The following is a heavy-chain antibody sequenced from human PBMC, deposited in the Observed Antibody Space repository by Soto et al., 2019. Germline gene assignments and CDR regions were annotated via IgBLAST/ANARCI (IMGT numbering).Heavy chain of an antibody. V-gene: IGHV3-21*01. J-gene: IGHJ6*02. D-gene: IGHD3-16*01. CDR1: GFSFRTYA. Sequence: PGGSLRLSCAASGFSFRTYAMGWVRQAPGKGLEWVSSISSSSSYIYYADSVKGRFTISRDNAKNPLYLQMNSLRAEDTAVYYCARDGAFAGPAGMDVWGQGTTVTVSS. CDR2: ISSSSSYI. CDR3: ARDGAFAGPAGMDV.